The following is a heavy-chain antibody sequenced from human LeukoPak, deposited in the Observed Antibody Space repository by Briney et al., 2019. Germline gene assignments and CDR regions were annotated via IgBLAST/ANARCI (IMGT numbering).Heavy chain of an antibody. Sequence: PGGSLRLSCAASGFTFNDYAMHWVRQAPGKGLEWVSLISWDSGNTYYADSVKGRFTISRDNSKNSLSLQMNSLRAEDTALYYCAKGPGAAVGKRYIQHRGQGTLVTVSS. D-gene: IGHD6-13*01. CDR1: GFTFNDYA. CDR2: ISWDSGNT. J-gene: IGHJ1*01. CDR3: AKGPGAAVGKRYIQH. V-gene: IGHV3-43D*03.